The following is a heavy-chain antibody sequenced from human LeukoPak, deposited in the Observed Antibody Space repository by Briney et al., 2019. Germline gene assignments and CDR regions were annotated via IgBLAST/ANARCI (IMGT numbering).Heavy chain of an antibody. CDR3: ARGSGGGQLSSGWSWNWFDP. V-gene: IGHV4-34*01. CDR1: GGSIRTYY. CDR2: INHSGST. D-gene: IGHD6-19*01. Sequence: SETLSLTCTVSGGSIRTYYWSWIRQPPGKGLEWIGEINHSGSTNYNPSLKSRVTISVDTSKNQFSLKLSSVTAADTAVYYCARGSGGGQLSSGWSWNWFDPWGQGTLVTVSS. J-gene: IGHJ5*02.